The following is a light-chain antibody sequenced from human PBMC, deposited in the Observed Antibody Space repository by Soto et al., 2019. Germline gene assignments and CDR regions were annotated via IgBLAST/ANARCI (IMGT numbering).Light chain of an antibody. CDR1: SSDVGGYSY. Sequence: QSALTQPPSASGSPGQSVTISCTGTSSDVGGYSYVSWYQQHPGTAPKVIIYEVNKRPSGVPDRFSGSKSGNTASLTVSGLQAEDEAAYFCSSYAGSNNVVFGGGTKLTVL. CDR3: SSYAGSNNVV. J-gene: IGLJ2*01. CDR2: EVN. V-gene: IGLV2-8*01.